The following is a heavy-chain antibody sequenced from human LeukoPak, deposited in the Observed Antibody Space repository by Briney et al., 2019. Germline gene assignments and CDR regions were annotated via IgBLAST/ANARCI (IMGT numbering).Heavy chain of an antibody. CDR3: ARVINFYYYMDV. J-gene: IGHJ6*03. CDR1: GFTFSSYE. D-gene: IGHD2/OR15-2a*01. CDR2: ISSGGTGK. V-gene: IGHV3-48*03. Sequence: PGGSLRLSCAASGFTFSSYEMNWVRQAPGKGLEWVSYISSGGTGKYYADSVKGRSTISRDNAKNSLYLQMNSLRAEDTAIYYCARVINFYYYMDVWGKGTTVTISS.